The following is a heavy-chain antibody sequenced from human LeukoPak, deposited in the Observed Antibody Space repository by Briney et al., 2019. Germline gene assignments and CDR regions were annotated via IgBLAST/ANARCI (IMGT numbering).Heavy chain of an antibody. CDR1: VYTFTDRY. D-gene: IGHD3-22*01. CDR2: INPNSGGS. J-gene: IGHJ3*02. CDR3: GTAGIWDYSDSSGYQKAAFDI. Sequence: ASVKVSCKASVYTFTDRYMHWVRQAPGQGLEWMGWINPNSGGSNYAQKFQGRVTMARDTSIGTAYMELSRLRSDDTAVYSRGTAGIWDYSDSSGYQKAAFDIWGQGAMVTVSS. V-gene: IGHV1-2*02.